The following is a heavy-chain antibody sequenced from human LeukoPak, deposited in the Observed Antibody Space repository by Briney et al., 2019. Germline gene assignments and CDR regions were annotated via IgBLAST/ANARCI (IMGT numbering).Heavy chain of an antibody. D-gene: IGHD3-3*01. Sequence: SPSQTLSLTCSVSGGSISSGSYYWSWIRQPAGKGLEWIGRIYTSGSTNYNPSLKSRVTISVDTSKNQFSLKLSSVTAADTAVYYCASWSGYWFDYWGQGTLVTFSS. CDR3: ASWSGYWFDY. CDR1: GGSISSGSYY. CDR2: IYTSGST. J-gene: IGHJ4*02. V-gene: IGHV4-61*02.